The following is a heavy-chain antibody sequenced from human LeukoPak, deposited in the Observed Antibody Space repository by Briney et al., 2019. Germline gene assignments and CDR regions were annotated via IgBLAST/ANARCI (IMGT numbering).Heavy chain of an antibody. D-gene: IGHD6-13*01. CDR3: AGGGSSSWYLGEGYFQH. J-gene: IGHJ1*01. CDR2: INPNSGGT. Sequence: GASVKVSCKASGYTFTGYYMHWVRQAPGQGLEWMGWINPNSGGTNYAQKFQGRVTMTRDTSISTAYMELSRLRSDDTAVYYCAGGGSSSWYLGEGYFQHWGQGTLVTVSS. CDR1: GYTFTGYY. V-gene: IGHV1-2*02.